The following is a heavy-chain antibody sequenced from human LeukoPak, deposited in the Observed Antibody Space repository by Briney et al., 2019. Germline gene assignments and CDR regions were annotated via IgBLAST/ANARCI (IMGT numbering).Heavy chain of an antibody. CDR1: GFTVSNNF. CDR2: IFDVGNT. V-gene: IGHV3-66*01. J-gene: IGHJ4*02. D-gene: IGHD4-23*01. CDR3: TRDAPAGGKLDS. Sequence: GGSLRLSCAASGFTVSNNFVNWVRQAPGKGLEWVSVIFDVGNTYYADSVKDRSTISRDNSKNTLYLQMNSLRVEDTAVYYCTRDAPAGGKLDSWGQGTLVTVSS.